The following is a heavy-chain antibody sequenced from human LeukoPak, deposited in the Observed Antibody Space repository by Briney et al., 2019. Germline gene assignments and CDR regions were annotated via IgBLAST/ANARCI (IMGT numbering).Heavy chain of an antibody. CDR1: GFAFSTYS. CDR3: ARYNDAALAGTLDY. V-gene: IGHV3-48*04. J-gene: IGHJ4*02. Sequence: GSLRLSCEASGFAFSTYSVNWVRQSPGKGLEWLSYIGHTGSPIYYADSVKGRFTISRDNAKNSLYLQLNSLRVEDTGVYYCARYNDAALAGTLDYWGQGTLVTVSS. D-gene: IGHD6-19*01. CDR2: IGHTGSPI.